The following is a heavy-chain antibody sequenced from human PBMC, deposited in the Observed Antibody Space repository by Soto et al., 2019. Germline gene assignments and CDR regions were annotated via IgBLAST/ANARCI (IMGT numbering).Heavy chain of an antibody. Sequence: ASVKVSCKASGYTFTSYDINWVRQATGQGLEWMGWMNPNSGNTGYAQKFQGRVTMTRNTSISTAYMELSSLRSEDTAVYYCAGAVGYCSSTSCYWGYYFDYWGQGTLVTVSS. CDR2: MNPNSGNT. V-gene: IGHV1-8*01. D-gene: IGHD2-2*03. CDR3: AGAVGYCSSTSCYWGYYFDY. CDR1: GYTFTSYD. J-gene: IGHJ4*02.